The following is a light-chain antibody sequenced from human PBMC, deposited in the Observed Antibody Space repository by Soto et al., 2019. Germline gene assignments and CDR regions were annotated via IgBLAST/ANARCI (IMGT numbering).Light chain of an antibody. CDR3: QQSFSPLLT. Sequence: DIQMTQSPSSVSASVGDRVTITCRASQTLNNYLTWFQQKPGKAPKVLIYAASTLQSGVPSRFSGSGSGAEFTLTISSLQPEYFATYYRQQSFSPLLTVGGGTKVDSK. CDR1: QTLNNY. J-gene: IGKJ4*01. V-gene: IGKV1-39*01. CDR2: AAS.